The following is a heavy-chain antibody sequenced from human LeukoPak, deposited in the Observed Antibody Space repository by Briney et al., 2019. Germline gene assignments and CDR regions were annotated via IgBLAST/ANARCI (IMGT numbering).Heavy chain of an antibody. CDR1: GYSFTSHW. CDR3: AAGTRMFDP. CDR2: IDPSDSYT. D-gene: IGHD6-13*01. Sequence: KHGESLKISCKGSGYSFTSHWTSWVRQMPGKGLEWMGRIDPSDSYTNYSPSFEGHVTISADKSISTAYLQWSSLKASDTAMYYCAAGTRMFDPWGQGTLVAVSS. V-gene: IGHV5-10-1*01. J-gene: IGHJ5*02.